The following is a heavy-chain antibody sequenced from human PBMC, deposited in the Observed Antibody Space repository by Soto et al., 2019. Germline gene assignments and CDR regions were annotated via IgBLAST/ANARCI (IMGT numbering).Heavy chain of an antibody. CDR2: MSGSNGDT. D-gene: IGHD6-25*01. CDR3: AKVRIRGAAADRGYYGMDV. Sequence: EVQLLESGGGLVQPGGSLRLSCAGSGFTFSSYGMSWVRQAPGKGLEWVSGMSGSNGDTYYADSVKGRFTISRDNLKNALFLQMRSLRVEDTAVYYCAKVRIRGAAADRGYYGMDVWGQGTTVTVSS. J-gene: IGHJ6*02. CDR1: GFTFSSYG. V-gene: IGHV3-23*01.